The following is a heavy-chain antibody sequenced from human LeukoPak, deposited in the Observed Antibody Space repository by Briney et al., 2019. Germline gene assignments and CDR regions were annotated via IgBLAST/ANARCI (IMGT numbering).Heavy chain of an antibody. J-gene: IGHJ3*02. D-gene: IGHD3-22*01. CDR1: GGSISSYY. V-gene: IGHV4-59*01. CDR3: ARGVYYDSSGYYLGSYDAFHI. Sequence: SETLSLTCTVSGGSISSYYWSWIRQPPGKGLEWIGYIYYSGSTNYNPSLKSRVTISVDTSKNQFSLKLSSVTAADTAVYYCARGVYYDSSGYYLGSYDAFHIWGQGTMVTVSS. CDR2: IYYSGST.